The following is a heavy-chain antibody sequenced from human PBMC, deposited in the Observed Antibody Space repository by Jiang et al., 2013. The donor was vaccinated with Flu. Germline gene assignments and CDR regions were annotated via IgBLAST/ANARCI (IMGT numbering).Heavy chain of an antibody. J-gene: IGHJ4*02. CDR3: AKDFSPNCSGGSCYFES. D-gene: IGHD2-15*01. Sequence: WVSGITWNSDKIDYLGSVKGRFTISRDNAKGSLFLQMNSLRPEDSALYYCAKDFSPNCSGGSCYFESWGQGTLVTVSS. CDR2: ITWNSDKI. V-gene: IGHV3-9*01.